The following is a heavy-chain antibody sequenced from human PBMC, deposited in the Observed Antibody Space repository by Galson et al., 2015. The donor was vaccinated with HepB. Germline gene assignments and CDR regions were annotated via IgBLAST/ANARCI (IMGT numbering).Heavy chain of an antibody. D-gene: IGHD3-16*01. Sequence: SLRLSCAASGFTVSTNYMSWVRQAPGKGLEWVSSIYSDGSPYYADAVKGRFTISRDNSKNTLYLQMNSLRAEDTAVYYCARFGPALGGALDIWGQGTMVTVSS. V-gene: IGHV3-53*01. J-gene: IGHJ3*02. CDR2: IYSDGSP. CDR1: GFTVSTNY. CDR3: ARFGPALGGALDI.